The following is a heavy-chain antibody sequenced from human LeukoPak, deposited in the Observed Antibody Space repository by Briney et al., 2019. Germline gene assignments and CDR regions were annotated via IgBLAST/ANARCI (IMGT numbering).Heavy chain of an antibody. V-gene: IGHV6-1*01. CDR1: GDSVSSNSAT. CDR2: AYYRSSWDN. CDR3: ARNYYGSGSYYSHFDY. D-gene: IGHD3-10*01. J-gene: IGHJ4*02. Sequence: SQTLSLTCAISGDSVSSNSATWNWIRQSPSRGLEWLGRAYYRSSWDNDYAVSVKSRMTINPDTSKNQFSLQLKSVTPEDTAVYYCARNYYGSGSYYSHFDYWGQGTLVTVSS.